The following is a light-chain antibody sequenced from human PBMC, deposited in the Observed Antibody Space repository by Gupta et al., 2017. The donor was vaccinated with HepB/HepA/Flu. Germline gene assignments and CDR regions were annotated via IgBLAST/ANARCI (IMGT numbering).Light chain of an antibody. V-gene: IGKV1-39*01. CDR1: QSISTY. Sequence: DIQMTQSPSSQSASVGDRVTITCRASQSISTYLNWYQQKPGKGPKLLIYGASSLQPGVPSRFSGSGSGTDFTLTISRLQPEDFATYFCQHSHSAPFTFGQGTKVEIK. J-gene: IGKJ2*01. CDR3: QHSHSAPFT. CDR2: GAS.